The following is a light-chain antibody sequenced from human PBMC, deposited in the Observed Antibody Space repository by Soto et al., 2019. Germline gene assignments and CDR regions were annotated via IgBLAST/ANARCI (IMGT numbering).Light chain of an antibody. CDR3: QQYSESPLT. Sequence: EIVLTQSPGTLSLSPGERATLSCRASQTVRTNYLAWFQHKPGQAPRLLIYGASSRATSIPDRFSGSESGTYFTLTNNSLEPEDFAVYCCQQYSESPLTFGRGTKVEIK. V-gene: IGKV3-20*01. CDR2: GAS. CDR1: QTVRTNY. J-gene: IGKJ4*01.